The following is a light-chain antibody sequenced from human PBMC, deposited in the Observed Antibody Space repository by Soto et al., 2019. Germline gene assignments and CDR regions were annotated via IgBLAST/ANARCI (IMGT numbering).Light chain of an antibody. CDR3: APWDDSLNGWV. Sequence: QSVLTQPPSASGTPGQRVTISCSGSSFNIGRNPVNWYQQFPGTAPKLLIYTNDQRPSGVPDRFSGSKSGTSASLAISGLQSEDEADYYCAPWDDSLNGWVFGGGTQLTVL. CDR2: TND. V-gene: IGLV1-44*01. CDR1: SFNIGRNP. J-gene: IGLJ3*02.